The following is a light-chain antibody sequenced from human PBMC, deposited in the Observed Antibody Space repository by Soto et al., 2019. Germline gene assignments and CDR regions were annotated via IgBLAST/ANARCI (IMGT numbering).Light chain of an antibody. CDR2: AAS. CDR1: QTVIKY. Sequence: DIQMTQSPSALSASVGDRVSITCRASQTVIKYLNWYQQKPGRAPNLLIYAASRLQSGVPSRFSASGSGTEFTLTISSLQPEDFATYYCQQSYSTLSTFGPGTKVEIK. J-gene: IGKJ3*01. V-gene: IGKV1-39*01. CDR3: QQSYSTLST.